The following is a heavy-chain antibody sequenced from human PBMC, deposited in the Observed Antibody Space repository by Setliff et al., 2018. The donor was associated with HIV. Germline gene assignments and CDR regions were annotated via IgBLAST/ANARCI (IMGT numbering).Heavy chain of an antibody. D-gene: IGHD3-16*01. CDR1: RFTFSSYA. V-gene: IGHV3-23*01. J-gene: IGHJ4*02. Sequence: GGSLRLSCAASRFTFSSYAMSWVRQAPGKGLEWVSAISGSGGSTYYADSVKGRFTISRDNAKNSLYLQMNSLRAEDTAVYYCANGFHYGYLFDYWGQGTLVTVSS. CDR2: ISGSGGST. CDR3: ANGFHYGYLFDY.